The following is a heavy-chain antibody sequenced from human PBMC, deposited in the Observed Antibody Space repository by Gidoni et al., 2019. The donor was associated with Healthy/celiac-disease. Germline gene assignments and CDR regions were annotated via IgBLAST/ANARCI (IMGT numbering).Heavy chain of an antibody. J-gene: IGHJ6*02. D-gene: IGHD2-2*01. CDR1: GFTFISYA. CDR2: ISGSGGST. V-gene: IGHV3-23*01. CDR3: AKVVSAPKRPGYYYYGMDV. Sequence: EVQLLESGGGLVQPGGSLRLPCAASGFTFISYAMSWVRQAPGKGLGWVSAISGSGGSTYYADSVKGRFTISRDNSKNTLYLQMNSLRAEDTAVYYCAKVVSAPKRPGYYYYGMDVWGQGTTVTVSS.